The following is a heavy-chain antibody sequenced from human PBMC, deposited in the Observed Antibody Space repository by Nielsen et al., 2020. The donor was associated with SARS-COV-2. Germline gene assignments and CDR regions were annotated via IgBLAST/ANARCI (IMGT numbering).Heavy chain of an antibody. Sequence: ASVKVSCKASGYTFTSYAMNWVRQAPGQGLEWMGWINTNTGNPTYAQGFTGRFVFSLDTSVSTAYLQISSQKAEDTAVYYCAVIEPYYYYGSGSRFDYWGQGTLVTVSS. CDR1: GYTFTSYA. CDR3: AVIEPYYYYGSGSRFDY. CDR2: INTNTGNP. V-gene: IGHV7-4-1*02. D-gene: IGHD3-10*01. J-gene: IGHJ4*02.